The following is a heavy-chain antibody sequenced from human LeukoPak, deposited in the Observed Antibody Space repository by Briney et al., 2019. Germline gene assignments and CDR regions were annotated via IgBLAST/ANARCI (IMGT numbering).Heavy chain of an antibody. J-gene: IGHJ3*02. CDR3: ASSIAEDAFDI. CDR1: GGSISSYY. V-gene: IGHV4-59*08. Sequence: SETLSLTCTVSGGSISSYYWSWIRQPPGKGLEWIGYIYYSGSTNYNPSLKSRVTISVGTSKNQFSLKLSSVTAADTAVYYCASSIAEDAFDIWGQGTMVTVSS. D-gene: IGHD2/OR15-2a*01. CDR2: IYYSGST.